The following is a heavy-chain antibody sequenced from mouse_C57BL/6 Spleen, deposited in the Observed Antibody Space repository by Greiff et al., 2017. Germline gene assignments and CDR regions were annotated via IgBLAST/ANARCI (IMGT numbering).Heavy chain of an antibody. CDR2: ISGGGGNT. CDR3: AREYSNYWYFDV. J-gene: IGHJ1*03. Sequence: DVMLVESGGGLVKPGGSLKLSCAASGFTFSSYTMSWVRQTPEKRLEWVATISGGGGNTYYPDSVKGRFTISRDNAKNTLYLQMSSLRSEDTALYYCAREYSNYWYFDVWGTGTTVTVSS. V-gene: IGHV5-9*01. CDR1: GFTFSSYT. D-gene: IGHD2-5*01.